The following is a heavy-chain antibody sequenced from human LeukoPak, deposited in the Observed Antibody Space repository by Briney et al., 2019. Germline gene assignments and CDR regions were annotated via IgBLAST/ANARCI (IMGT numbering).Heavy chain of an antibody. Sequence: SETLSLTCTVSGASLTSGNYYWSWIRQPAGEGLEWIGRVYSSGSTHYNPSLKSRVTVSRDTSKNQFSLNFNSVTAADTAVYFCARGPLLGDDYDPPFRYWGQGTLVTVSS. D-gene: IGHD4/OR15-4a*01. CDR1: GASLTSGNYY. CDR2: VYSSGST. V-gene: IGHV4-61*02. CDR3: ARGPLLGDDYDPPFRY. J-gene: IGHJ4*02.